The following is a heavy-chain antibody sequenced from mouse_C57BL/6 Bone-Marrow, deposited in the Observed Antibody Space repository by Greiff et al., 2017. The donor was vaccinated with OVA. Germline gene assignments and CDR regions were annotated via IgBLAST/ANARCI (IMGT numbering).Heavy chain of an antibody. CDR1: GYAFTNYL. Sequence: VQLQQSGAELVRPGTSVKVSCKASGYAFTNYLIEWVKQRPGQGLEWIGVINPGSGGTNYNEKFKGKATLTADKSSSTAYMQLSSLTSEDSAVYFCARLRITTVGGDYWGQGTSVTVSS. D-gene: IGHD1-1*01. CDR2: INPGSGGT. J-gene: IGHJ4*01. V-gene: IGHV1-54*01. CDR3: ARLRITTVGGDY.